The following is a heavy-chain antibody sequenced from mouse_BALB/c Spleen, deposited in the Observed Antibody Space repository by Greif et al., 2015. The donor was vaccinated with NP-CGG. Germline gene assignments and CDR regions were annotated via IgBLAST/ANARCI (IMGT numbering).Heavy chain of an antibody. CDR2: ISSGSSTI. J-gene: IGHJ1*01. Sequence: EVQRVESGGGLVQPGGSRKLSCAASGFTFSSFGMHWVRQAPEKGLEWVAYISSGSSTIYYADTVKGRFTISRDNPKNTLFLQMTSLRSEDTAMYYCARSNWDPYWYFDVWGAGTTVTVSS. V-gene: IGHV5-17*02. CDR3: ARSNWDPYWYFDV. D-gene: IGHD4-1*01. CDR1: GFTFSSFG.